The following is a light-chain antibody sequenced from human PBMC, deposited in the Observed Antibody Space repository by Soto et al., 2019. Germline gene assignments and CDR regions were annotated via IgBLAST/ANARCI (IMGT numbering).Light chain of an antibody. Sequence: EIVLTQSPGTLSLSPGERATLSCRASQSVTSSKLAWYQQKPGQAPRLLIYGASFRATGIPDRLIGSGSGTTFTLTISSLEPEDFAAYHCQQYSSTTESTFGQGNKVEI. J-gene: IGKJ1*01. V-gene: IGKV3-20*01. CDR2: GAS. CDR1: QSVTSSK. CDR3: QQYSSTTEST.